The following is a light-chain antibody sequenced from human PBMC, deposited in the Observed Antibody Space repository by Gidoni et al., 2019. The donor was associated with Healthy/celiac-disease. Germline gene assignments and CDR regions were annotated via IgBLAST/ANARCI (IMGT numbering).Light chain of an antibody. V-gene: IGKV1-5*03. CDR3: QQYNSNSAGT. CDR2: KAS. J-gene: IGKJ1*01. Sequence: DIQMTQSPSTLSASVGDRVTITCRASQSISSWLAWYQQKPGKAPKLLMYKASSSESGVPSRFRGSGSGTEFTLTISSLQPDDFATYYCQQYNSNSAGTFXQXTKVEIK. CDR1: QSISSW.